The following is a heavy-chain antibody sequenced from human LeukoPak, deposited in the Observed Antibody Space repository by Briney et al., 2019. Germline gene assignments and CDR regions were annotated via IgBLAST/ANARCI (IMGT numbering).Heavy chain of an antibody. Sequence: PSETLSLTCTVSGGSISSDYWSWIRQPPGKGLEWIGYIYYSGSTNYNPSLKSRVTISVDTSKNQFSLKLSSVTAADTAVYYCARRIQLWNHDAFDIWGQGTMVTVSS. J-gene: IGHJ3*02. CDR2: IYYSGST. CDR1: GGSISSDY. CDR3: ARRIQLWNHDAFDI. V-gene: IGHV4-59*08. D-gene: IGHD5-18*01.